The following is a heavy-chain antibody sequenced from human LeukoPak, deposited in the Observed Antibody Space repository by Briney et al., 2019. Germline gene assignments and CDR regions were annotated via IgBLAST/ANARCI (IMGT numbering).Heavy chain of an antibody. V-gene: IGHV4-34*01. CDR2: INHSGNT. CDR1: GGSFSDYY. D-gene: IGHD2-8*02. J-gene: IGHJ4*02. CDR3: ARNHPRGGVNY. Sequence: PSETLSPICAVYGGSFSDYYWSWIRQSPLKGLEWIGEINHSGNTNYNPSLKSRVTISVDTSKNQFALKLSSVTAADTAVYYCARNHPRGGVNYWGQGTLVTVSS.